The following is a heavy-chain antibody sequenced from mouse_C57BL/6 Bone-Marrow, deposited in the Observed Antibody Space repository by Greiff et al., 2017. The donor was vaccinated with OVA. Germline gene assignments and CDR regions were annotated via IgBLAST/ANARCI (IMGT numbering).Heavy chain of an antibody. J-gene: IGHJ1*03. Sequence: EVKLEESGGGLVKPGGSLKLSCAASGFTFSSYAMSWVRQTPEKRLEWVATISDGGSYTYYPDNVKGRFTISRDNAKNNLYLQMSHLKSEDTAMYYCAREGYWYCDVWGTGTTVTVSS. CDR3: AREGYWYCDV. V-gene: IGHV5-4*01. CDR1: GFTFSSYA. CDR2: ISDGGSYT.